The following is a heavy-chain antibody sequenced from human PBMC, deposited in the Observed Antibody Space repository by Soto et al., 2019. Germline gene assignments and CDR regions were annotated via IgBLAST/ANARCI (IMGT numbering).Heavy chain of an antibody. CDR2: IIPIFGTA. Sequence: SVKVSCKASGGTFSSYAISWVRQAPGQGLEWMGGIIPIFGTANYAQKFQGRVTITADESTSTAYMELSSLRSEDTSVYYCARGRRPVAGYYYYYGMDVWGQGTTVTVSS. J-gene: IGHJ6*02. V-gene: IGHV1-69*13. CDR1: GGTFSSYA. CDR3: ARGRRPVAGYYYYYGMDV. D-gene: IGHD6-19*01.